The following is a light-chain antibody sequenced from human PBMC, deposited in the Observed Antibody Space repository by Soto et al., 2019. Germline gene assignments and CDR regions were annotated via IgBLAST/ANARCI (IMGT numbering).Light chain of an antibody. Sequence: QSVLTQPPSVSGAPGQRVTISCTGTSSDVGGYNYVSWYQHHPGKAPKLMLYEVSNRPSGVSNRFSGSKSGNTASLTISGLQAEDEADYYCTSYTTSSTLVVFGSGTKVTVL. V-gene: IGLV2-14*01. CDR2: EVS. CDR1: SSDVGGYNY. J-gene: IGLJ1*01. CDR3: TSYTTSSTLVV.